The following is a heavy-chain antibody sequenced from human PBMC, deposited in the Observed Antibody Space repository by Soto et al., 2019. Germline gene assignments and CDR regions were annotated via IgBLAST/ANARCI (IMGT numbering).Heavy chain of an antibody. Sequence: PGGSLRLSCAASGFTFSSYWMHWVRQAPGKGLVWVSRMNSDGSTTNYADSVKGRFTISRDNARNTLYLQMNSLRAEDTAVYYCAKELYSSGCHDYWGQGTLVTVSS. J-gene: IGHJ4*02. D-gene: IGHD6-19*01. V-gene: IGHV3-74*01. CDR2: MNSDGSTT. CDR1: GFTFSSYW. CDR3: AKELYSSGCHDY.